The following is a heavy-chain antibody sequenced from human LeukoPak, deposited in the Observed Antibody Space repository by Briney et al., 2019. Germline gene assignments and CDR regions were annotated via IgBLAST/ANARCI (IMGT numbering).Heavy chain of an antibody. J-gene: IGHJ6*04. CDR2: ISSSSSYI. D-gene: IGHD3-10*02. CDR3: AELGITMIGGV. Sequence: GGSLRLSCAASGFTFSSYSMNWVRQAPGKGLEWVSFISSSSSYIYYADSVKGRFTISRGNAKSSLYLQMNSLRAEDTAVYYCAELGITMIGGVWGKGTTVTISS. CDR1: GFTFSSYS. V-gene: IGHV3-21*01.